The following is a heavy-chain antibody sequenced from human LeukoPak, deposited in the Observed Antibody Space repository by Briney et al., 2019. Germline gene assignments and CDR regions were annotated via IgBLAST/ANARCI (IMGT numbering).Heavy chain of an antibody. J-gene: IGHJ4*02. V-gene: IGHV1-46*01. CDR3: ARDPLSYDFWSGYYDY. D-gene: IGHD3-3*01. CDR1: GYTFTSYF. CDR2: INPSGGNR. Sequence: ASVKVSCKASGYTFTSYFMHWVRRAPGQGLEWMGVINPSGGNRNYAQKFQGRVTMTRDTSTSTVYMELSSLRSEDTAVYYCARDPLSYDFWSGYYDYWGQGTLVTVSS.